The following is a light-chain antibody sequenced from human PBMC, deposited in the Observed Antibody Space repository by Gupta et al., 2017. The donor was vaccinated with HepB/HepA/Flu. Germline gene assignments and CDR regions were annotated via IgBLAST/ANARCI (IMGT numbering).Light chain of an antibody. Sequence: DIVMTQSPLSLPVTPGEPASISCRSSQSLLHSNGYNYLDWYLQKPGQSPQLLIYLGSNRASGVTDRFSGSGSGTDFTLKSSRVEAEDVGVYYCMQDLQTRTFGHGTKVDIK. V-gene: IGKV2-28*01. J-gene: IGKJ3*01. CDR3: MQDLQTRT. CDR1: QSLLHSNGYNY. CDR2: LGS.